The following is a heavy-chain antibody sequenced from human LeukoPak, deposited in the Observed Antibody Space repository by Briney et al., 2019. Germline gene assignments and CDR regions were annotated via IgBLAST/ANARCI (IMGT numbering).Heavy chain of an antibody. CDR1: GFTFDDYA. CDR3: AILLWFGEIPQP. Sequence: GGSLRLSCAASGFTFDDYAMHWVRQAPGKGLEWVSGISWNSGSIGYADSVKGRFTISRDNAKNSLYLQMNSLRAEDTAVYYCAILLWFGEIPQPWGQGTLVTVSS. V-gene: IGHV3-9*01. J-gene: IGHJ4*02. D-gene: IGHD3-10*01. CDR2: ISWNSGSI.